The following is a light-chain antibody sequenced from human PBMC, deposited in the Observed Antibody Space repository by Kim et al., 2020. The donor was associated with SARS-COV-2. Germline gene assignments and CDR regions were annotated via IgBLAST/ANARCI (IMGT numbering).Light chain of an antibody. CDR3: HQYYNTPYT. Sequence: DIVMTQSPVSLAVSLGERATINCKSSQSVVNYSKKKNSLAWYQQKPGQPPKLLIYWASTRESGVPDRFSGSGSGTDFTLTISTLQAEDVAVYYCHQYYNTPYTFGQGTKLEI. CDR1: QSVVNYSKKKNS. J-gene: IGKJ2*01. V-gene: IGKV4-1*01. CDR2: WAS.